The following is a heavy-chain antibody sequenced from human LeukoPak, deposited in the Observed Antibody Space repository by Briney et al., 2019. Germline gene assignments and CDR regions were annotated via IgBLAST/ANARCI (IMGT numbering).Heavy chain of an antibody. CDR2: INPNSGGT. Sequence: GASVKVSCKASGYTFTGYYMHWVRQAPGQGREWMGWINPNSGGTNYAQKFQGRVTMTRDTSISTAYMELSRLRSDDTAVYYCARQRRGSYYIYRGWFDPWGQGTLVTVSS. D-gene: IGHD1-26*01. V-gene: IGHV1-2*02. CDR3: ARQRRGSYYIYRGWFDP. J-gene: IGHJ5*02. CDR1: GYTFTGYY.